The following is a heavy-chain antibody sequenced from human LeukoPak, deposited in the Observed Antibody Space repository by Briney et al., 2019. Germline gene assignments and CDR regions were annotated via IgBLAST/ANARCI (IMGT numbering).Heavy chain of an antibody. CDR2: IYHSGST. V-gene: IGHV4-39*07. Sequence: SETLSLTCTVSGGSISSSSYYWGWIRQPPGKGLEWIGSIYHSGSTYYNPSLKSRVTISADTSKNQFSLKLSSVTAADTAVYYCARCVLENFLDYWGQGTLVTVSS. CDR3: ARCVLENFLDY. CDR1: GGSISSSSYY. J-gene: IGHJ4*02. D-gene: IGHD1-1*01.